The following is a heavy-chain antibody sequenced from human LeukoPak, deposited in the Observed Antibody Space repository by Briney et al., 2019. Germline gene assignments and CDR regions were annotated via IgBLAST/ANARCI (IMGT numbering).Heavy chain of an antibody. CDR1: GYTFTGYY. V-gene: IGHV1-2*02. CDR2: INPNSGGT. J-gene: IGHJ5*02. Sequence: PGASVKVSCKASGYTFTGYYMHWVRQAPGQGLEWMGWINPNSGGTNYAQKFQGRVTMTRDTSISTAYMELSRLRSDHTAVYYCAREFVPAAISTQNWFDPWGQGILVTVSP. D-gene: IGHD2-2*01. CDR3: AREFVPAAISTQNWFDP.